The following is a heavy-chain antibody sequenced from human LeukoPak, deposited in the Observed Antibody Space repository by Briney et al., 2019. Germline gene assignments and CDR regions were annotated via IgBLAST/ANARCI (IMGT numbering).Heavy chain of an antibody. CDR2: IIPIFGTA. CDR1: GGTFSSYA. J-gene: IGHJ4*02. V-gene: IGHV1-69*05. CDR3: ARVITVAGSMHFDY. Sequence: SSVKVSCKASGGTFSSYAISWVRQAPGQGLEWMGRIIPIFGTANYAQKFQGRVTITTDESTSTAYMELSSLRPEDTAVYYCARVITVAGSMHFDYWGQGTLVTVSS. D-gene: IGHD6-19*01.